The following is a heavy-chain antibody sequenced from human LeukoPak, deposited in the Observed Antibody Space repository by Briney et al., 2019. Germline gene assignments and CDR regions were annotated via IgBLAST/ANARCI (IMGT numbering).Heavy chain of an antibody. CDR2: INHSGST. CDR1: GGSFSGYY. J-gene: IGHJ4*02. CDR3: ARDSDYGDYVKL. D-gene: IGHD4-17*01. Sequence: SETLSLTCAVCGGSFSGYYWSWIRQPPGKGLEWIGEINHSGSTNYNPSLKSRVTISVDTSKNQFSLKLSSVTAADTAVYYCARDSDYGDYVKLWGQGTLVTVSS. V-gene: IGHV4-34*01.